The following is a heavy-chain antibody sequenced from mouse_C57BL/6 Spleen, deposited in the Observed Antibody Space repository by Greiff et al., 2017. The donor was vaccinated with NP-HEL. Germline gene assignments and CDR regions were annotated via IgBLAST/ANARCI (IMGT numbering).Heavy chain of an antibody. CDR3: ARERGAMDY. Sequence: QVQLKQSGPGLVQPSQSLSITCTVSGFSLTSYGVHWVRQSPGKGLEWLGVIWSGGSTDYNAACISRLSISKDNSKSQVFFKMNSLQADDTAIYYCARERGAMDYWGHRTSVTVSS. CDR2: IWSGGST. CDR1: GFSLTSYG. V-gene: IGHV2-2*01. J-gene: IGHJ4*01.